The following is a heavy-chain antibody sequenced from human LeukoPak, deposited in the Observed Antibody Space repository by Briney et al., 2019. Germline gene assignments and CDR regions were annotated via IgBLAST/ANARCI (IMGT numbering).Heavy chain of an antibody. Sequence: ASVKVSCKASGYTFTSYGISWVRQAPGQGLEWMGWISAYNGNTNYAQKLQGRVTMTTDTSTSTAYMELRSLRSDDTAVYYCARGDYYDSSGPDHRSSYYFDYWGQGTLVTVSS. CDR3: ARGDYYDSSGPDHRSSYYFDY. V-gene: IGHV1-18*01. CDR1: GYTFTSYG. D-gene: IGHD3-22*01. CDR2: ISAYNGNT. J-gene: IGHJ4*02.